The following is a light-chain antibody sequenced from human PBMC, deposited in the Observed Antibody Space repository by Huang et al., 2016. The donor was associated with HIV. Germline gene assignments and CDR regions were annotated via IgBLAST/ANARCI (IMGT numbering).Light chain of an antibody. CDR3: QQYGDSVL. CDR1: QTVSRPY. V-gene: IGKV3-20*01. Sequence: EIVLTQSPGTLSLSPGERATLSCRASQTVSRPYLAWYQQKPGQAPRLLIYGASNRATGIPDRFSGSGSGTDFTLTINRLEPEDFAMYYCQQYGDSVLFGPGTTVDI. CDR2: GAS. J-gene: IGKJ3*01.